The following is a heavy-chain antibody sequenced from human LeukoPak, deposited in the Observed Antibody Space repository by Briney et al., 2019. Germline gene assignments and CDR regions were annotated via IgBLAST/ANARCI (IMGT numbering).Heavy chain of an antibody. J-gene: IGHJ5*02. Sequence: SETLSLTCTVSGGSISSYYWSWIRQPPGKGLEWIGYIYYSGSTNYNPSLKSRVTISVDTSKNQFSLKLSSVTAADTAVYYCARHAVRGVIIALGLPNWFDPWGQGTLVTVSS. V-gene: IGHV4-59*08. D-gene: IGHD3-10*01. CDR3: ARHAVRGVIIALGLPNWFDP. CDR1: GGSISSYY. CDR2: IYYSGST.